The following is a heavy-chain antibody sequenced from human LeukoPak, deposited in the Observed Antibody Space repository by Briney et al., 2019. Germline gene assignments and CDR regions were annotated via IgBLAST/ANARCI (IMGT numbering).Heavy chain of an antibody. Sequence: GGSLRPSCAASGFTFSSYAMSWVRQAPGKGLEWVSGISGSGGSTYYADAVKGRFTISRDNSKNTLYLQMNSLRVEDTAVYYCAKDLWSGGSCCDAFDIWGQGTMVTVSS. CDR2: ISGSGGST. D-gene: IGHD2-15*01. V-gene: IGHV3-23*01. CDR1: GFTFSSYA. CDR3: AKDLWSGGSCCDAFDI. J-gene: IGHJ3*02.